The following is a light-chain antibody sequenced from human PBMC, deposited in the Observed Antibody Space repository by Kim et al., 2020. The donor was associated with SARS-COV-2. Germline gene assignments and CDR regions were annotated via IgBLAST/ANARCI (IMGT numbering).Light chain of an antibody. CDR3: QQYNSYQGT. J-gene: IGKJ1*01. CDR2: KAS. Sequence: ASVGDRVTITCRASQSISSWLAWYQQKPGKAPKLLIYKASSLESGVPSRFSGSGSGTEFTLTISSLQPDDFATYYCQQYNSYQGTIGQGTKVDIK. CDR1: QSISSW. V-gene: IGKV1-5*03.